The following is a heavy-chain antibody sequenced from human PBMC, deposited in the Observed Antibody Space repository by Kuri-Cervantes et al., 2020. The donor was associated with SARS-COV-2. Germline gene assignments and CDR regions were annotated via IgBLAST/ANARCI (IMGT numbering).Heavy chain of an antibody. CDR3: ARGSSPFDY. CDR2: INTNTGSP. D-gene: IGHD6-6*01. CDR1: GYTFTSYA. Sequence: ASVKVSCKASGYTFTSYAMHWVRQAPGQGLEWMGWINTNTGSPTYAQGFTGRFVFSLDTSVSTAYLQISRLKAEDTAVYYCARGSSPFDYWGQGTLVTVSS. J-gene: IGHJ4*02. V-gene: IGHV7-4-1*02.